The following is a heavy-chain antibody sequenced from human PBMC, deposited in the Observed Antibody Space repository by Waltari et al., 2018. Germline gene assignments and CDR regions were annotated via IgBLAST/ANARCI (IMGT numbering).Heavy chain of an antibody. CDR1: GYSISSGYY. J-gene: IGHJ4*02. V-gene: IGHV4-38-2*01. CDR3: ASLYGSGYYVDY. D-gene: IGHD3-22*01. CDR2: IYHSGST. Sequence: QVQLQESGPGLVKPSETLSLTRAVSGYSISSGYYWGWIRQPPGKGLEWIGSIYHSGSTYYNPSLKSRVTISVDTSKNQFSLKLSSVTAADTAVYYCASLYGSGYYVDYWGQGTLVTVSS.